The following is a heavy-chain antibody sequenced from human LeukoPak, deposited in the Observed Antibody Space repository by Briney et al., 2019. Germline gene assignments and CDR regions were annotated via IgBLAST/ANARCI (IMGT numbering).Heavy chain of an antibody. V-gene: IGHV3-11*03. D-gene: IGHD6-13*01. CDR3: AAGTAADF. CDR1: LIPFSDYY. CDR2: ISSSSSYT. Sequence: PGGSLRLSCVVSLIPFSDYYMNCIRQAPGKGLEWISYISSSSSYTDYADSVKGRFTISRDNAKSALYLQMNSLRLEDTAVYYCAAGTAADFWGQGTLVTVSS. J-gene: IGHJ4*02.